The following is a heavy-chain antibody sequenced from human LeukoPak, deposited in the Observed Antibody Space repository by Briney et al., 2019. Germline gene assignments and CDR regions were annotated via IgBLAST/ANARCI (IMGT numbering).Heavy chain of an antibody. CDR3: ARDGRAPSLYYYMDV. CDR2: IYHTGST. CDR1: GGSISSNNW. V-gene: IGHV4-4*02. Sequence: PSETLSLTCAVSGGSISSNNWWSWVRQPPGRGLEWIADIYHTGSTNYSPSLKSRVTISVDKSKNQFSLKLSSVTAADTAVYYCARDGRAPSLYYYMDVWGKGTTVTVSS. J-gene: IGHJ6*03.